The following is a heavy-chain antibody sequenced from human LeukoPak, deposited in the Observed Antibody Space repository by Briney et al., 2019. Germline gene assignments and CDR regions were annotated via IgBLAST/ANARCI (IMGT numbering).Heavy chain of an antibody. CDR1: GFTFSSYA. Sequence: GGSLRLSCAASGFTFSSYAMHWVRQAPGKGLEWVAVISYDGSNKYYADSVKGRFTISRDNSENTMYLQMNSLRAEDTAVYYCERELIKKYYYGMDVWGQGTTVTVSS. CDR2: ISYDGSNK. CDR3: ERELIKKYYYGMDV. V-gene: IGHV3-30-3*01. J-gene: IGHJ6*02.